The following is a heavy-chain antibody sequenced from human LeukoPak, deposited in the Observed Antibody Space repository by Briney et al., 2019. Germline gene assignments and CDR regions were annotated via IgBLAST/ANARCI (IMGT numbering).Heavy chain of an antibody. Sequence: GGSLRLSCTASGFTLRNYDMHWVRHTTQKGLEWVSGIGTEGDTFYPDAVKGRFTISRENAKNSFYLQMNSLRAEDTAVYYCARDIDYGGNSYYFDYWGQGTLVTVSS. CDR3: ARDIDYGGNSYYFDY. V-gene: IGHV3-13*01. CDR2: IGTEGDT. J-gene: IGHJ4*02. D-gene: IGHD4-23*01. CDR1: GFTLRNYD.